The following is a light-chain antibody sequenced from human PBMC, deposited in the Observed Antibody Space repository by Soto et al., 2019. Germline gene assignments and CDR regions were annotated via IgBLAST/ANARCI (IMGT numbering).Light chain of an antibody. CDR3: RSYTSSSTLYV. J-gene: IGLJ1*01. Sequence: QSVLTHPASVSGSPGQSITISCTGTSSDFGGYNYVSWYQQHPGKAPKLMIYDVSNRPSGVSNRFSGSKSGNTASLTISGLQAEDEADYSCRSYTSSSTLYVFGTGTKVTVL. CDR2: DVS. V-gene: IGLV2-14*01. CDR1: SSDFGGYNY.